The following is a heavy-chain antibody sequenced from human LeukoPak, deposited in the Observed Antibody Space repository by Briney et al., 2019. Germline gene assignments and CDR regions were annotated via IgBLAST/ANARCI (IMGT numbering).Heavy chain of an antibody. D-gene: IGHD3-16*01. CDR3: AKVTGGDMITYGGLDY. CDR1: GFTFSSYA. CDR2: ISGNGDIT. Sequence: GALILSCAASGFTFSSYAMSWVRQAPGKGLEWVSAISGNGDITYYTDSVKGRFTISRDNSKNTLYLQMNSLRAEGTAVYYCAKVTGGDMITYGGLDYWGQGTLVTVSS. V-gene: IGHV3-23*01. J-gene: IGHJ4*02.